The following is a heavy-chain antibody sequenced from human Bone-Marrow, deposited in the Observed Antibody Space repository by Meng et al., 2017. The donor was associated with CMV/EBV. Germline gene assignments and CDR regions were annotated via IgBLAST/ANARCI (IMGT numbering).Heavy chain of an antibody. J-gene: IGHJ4*02. CDR2: ISYDGSNK. Sequence: GGSLRLSCAASGFTFSSYAMHWVRQAPGKGLEWVAVISYDGSNKYYADSVKGRFTISRDNAKNSLYLQMNSLRAEDTAVYYCARARVVVPAAHYFDYWGQGTLVTVSS. D-gene: IGHD2-2*01. V-gene: IGHV3-30-3*01. CDR1: GFTFSSYA. CDR3: ARARVVVPAAHYFDY.